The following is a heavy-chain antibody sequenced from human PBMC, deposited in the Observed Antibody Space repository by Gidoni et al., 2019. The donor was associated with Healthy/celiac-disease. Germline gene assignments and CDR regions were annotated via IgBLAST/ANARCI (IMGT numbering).Heavy chain of an antibody. CDR1: GFTFSSYA. J-gene: IGHJ3*02. Sequence: EVQLLESGGGLVQPGGSLRLSCAASGFTFSSYAMSWVRQAPGKGLEWVSAISGSGGSTYYADSVKGRFTISRDNSKNTLYLQMNSLRAEDTAVYYCAKGYLLWFGEEIGAFDIWGQGTMVTVSS. D-gene: IGHD3-10*01. CDR2: ISGSGGST. V-gene: IGHV3-23*01. CDR3: AKGYLLWFGEEIGAFDI.